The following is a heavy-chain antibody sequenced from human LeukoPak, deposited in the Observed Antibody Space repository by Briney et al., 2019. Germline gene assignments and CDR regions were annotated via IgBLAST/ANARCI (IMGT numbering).Heavy chain of an antibody. D-gene: IGHD3-22*01. J-gene: IGHJ3*02. V-gene: IGHV4-39*07. CDR3: ARDLPIYDSSGPHPSDAFDI. CDR2: IYHSGST. Sequence: PSETLSLTCTVSGGSISSSSYYWGWIRQPPGKGLEWIGSIYHSGSTYYNPSLKSRVTISVDTSKNQFSLKLSSVTAADTAVYYCARDLPIYDSSGPHPSDAFDIWGQGTMVTVSS. CDR1: GGSISSSSYY.